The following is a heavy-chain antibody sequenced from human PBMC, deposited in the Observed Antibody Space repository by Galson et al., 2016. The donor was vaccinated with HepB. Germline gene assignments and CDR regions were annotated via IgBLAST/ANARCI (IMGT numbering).Heavy chain of an antibody. D-gene: IGHD3-10*01. CDR3: ARVRTTNYYGSGNYCYYYAMDF. V-gene: IGHV3-30-3*01. J-gene: IGHJ6*02. CDR1: GFTFSSHA. Sequence: SLRLSCAASGFTFSSHAMHWVRQAPGKGLEWVAVITYDGSNTYYADAVKGRFTISRDNSKNTLYLQMNSLRDEDTAVYYCARVRTTNYYGSGNYCYYYAMDFWCQGTTVTVSS. CDR2: ITYDGSNT.